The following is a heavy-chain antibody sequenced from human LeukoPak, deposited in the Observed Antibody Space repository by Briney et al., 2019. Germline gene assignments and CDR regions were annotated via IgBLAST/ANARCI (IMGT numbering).Heavy chain of an antibody. J-gene: IGHJ6*02. V-gene: IGHV3-21*01. CDR1: GFTFSSYS. D-gene: IGHD2-2*01. CDR2: ISSSSSYR. Sequence: PGGSLRLSCAASGFTFSSYSINWVRQAPGKGLEWVSSISSSSSYRYYADSVKGRFTISRDNAKNSLYLQMNSLRAEDTAVYYCGRDQFVPAAPDSYYYGMDVWGQGTTVTVSS. CDR3: GRDQFVPAAPDSYYYGMDV.